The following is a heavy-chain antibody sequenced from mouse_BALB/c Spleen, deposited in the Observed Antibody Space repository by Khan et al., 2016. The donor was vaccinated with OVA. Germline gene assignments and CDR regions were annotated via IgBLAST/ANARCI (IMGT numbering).Heavy chain of an antibody. Sequence: QVQLQQPGAELVKPGASVKMSCKASGYTFTSYNMHWVKQTLGQGLEWIGAIHPGNGDTSYNQKFKGKATLTTDKSSSTTYMQLSSLTSDDSAVYYCAREGGYFDYWGQGTTLTVSS. CDR2: IHPGNGDT. CDR1: GYTFTSYN. J-gene: IGHJ2*01. V-gene: IGHV1-12*01. D-gene: IGHD1-1*02. CDR3: AREGGYFDY.